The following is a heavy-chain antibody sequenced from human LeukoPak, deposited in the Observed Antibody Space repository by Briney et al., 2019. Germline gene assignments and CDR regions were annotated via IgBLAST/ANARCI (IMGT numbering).Heavy chain of an antibody. D-gene: IGHD3-10*01. Sequence: PSETLSLTCAVYGGSFSGYYWSWIRQPPGKGLEWIGEINHSGSTNYNPSLKSRVTISVDTSKNQFSLKLSSVTAADTAVYYCARGLVVRVELFDYWGQGTLVTVSS. V-gene: IGHV4-34*01. CDR2: INHSGST. CDR1: GGSFSGYY. CDR3: ARGLVVRVELFDY. J-gene: IGHJ4*02.